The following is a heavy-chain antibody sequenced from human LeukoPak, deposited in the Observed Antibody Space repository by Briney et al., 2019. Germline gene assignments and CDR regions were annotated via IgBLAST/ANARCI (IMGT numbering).Heavy chain of an antibody. CDR3: ARNGIMDYGDYWVRIRFDY. CDR1: GFTFSSYS. CDR2: ISSSSSYI. V-gene: IGHV3-21*01. Sequence: PGGSLRLSCAASGFTFSSYSMNWVRQAPGKGLEWVSSISSSSSYIYYADSVKGRFTISRDNAKNSLYLQMNSLRAEDTAVYYCARNGIMDYGDYWVRIRFDYWGQGTLVTVSS. J-gene: IGHJ4*02. D-gene: IGHD4-17*01.